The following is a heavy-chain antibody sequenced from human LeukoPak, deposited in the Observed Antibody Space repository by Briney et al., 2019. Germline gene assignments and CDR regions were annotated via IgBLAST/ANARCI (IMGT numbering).Heavy chain of an antibody. CDR3: ARGLLREYAFDI. CDR1: GFTVSDNY. J-gene: IGHJ3*02. CDR2: IYSGGTT. D-gene: IGHD2-15*01. V-gene: IGHV3-66*01. Sequence: GGSLRLSCAASGFTVSDNYMTWVRQAPGKGLEWVSAIYSGGTTYYADSVKGRFTISRDNSKNTMYVHMNSLRAGDTAVYFCARGLLREYAFDIRGQGTLVTVS.